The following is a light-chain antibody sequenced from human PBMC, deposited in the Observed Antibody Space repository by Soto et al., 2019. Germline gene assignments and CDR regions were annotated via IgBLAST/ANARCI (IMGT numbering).Light chain of an antibody. V-gene: IGKV1-33*01. Sequence: DLQMTQSASSLPASVGDTVTISCQASQDISKYLNWFQQKPGKAPKLLIYDVFNVETGVPSRFSGRGSGTDFTLIISNLQPGDFATYYCQQYDQLPITFGGGTKVDI. J-gene: IGKJ4*01. CDR1: QDISKY. CDR2: DVF. CDR3: QQYDQLPIT.